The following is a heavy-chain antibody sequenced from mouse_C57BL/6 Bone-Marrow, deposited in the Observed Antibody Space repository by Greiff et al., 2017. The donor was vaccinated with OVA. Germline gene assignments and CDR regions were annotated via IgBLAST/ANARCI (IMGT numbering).Heavy chain of an antibody. J-gene: IGHJ4*01. V-gene: IGHV1-19*01. Sequence: EVQLQQSGPVLVKPGASVKMSCKASGYTFTDYYMNWVKQSHGKSLEWIGVINPYNGGTSYNQKFKGKATLTVDKSSSTAYMELNSLASEDSAVYYCARRKIYYDYDGAMDYWGQGTSVTVSS. CDR2: INPYNGGT. CDR1: GYTFTDYY. D-gene: IGHD2-4*01. CDR3: ARRKIYYDYDGAMDY.